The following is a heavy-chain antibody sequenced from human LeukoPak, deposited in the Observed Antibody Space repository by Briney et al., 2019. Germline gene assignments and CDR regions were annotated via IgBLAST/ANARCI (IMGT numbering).Heavy chain of an antibody. CDR1: GFTFDDYA. V-gene: IGHV3-9*01. Sequence: GGSLRLSCAASGFTFDDYAMHWVRQAPGKGLEWVSGISWNSGSIGYADSVKGRFTISRDNAKNSLYLQMNSLRAEDTALYYCAKDRELTGYYFDYWGQGTLVTVSS. CDR3: AKDRELTGYYFDY. D-gene: IGHD7-27*01. CDR2: ISWNSGSI. J-gene: IGHJ4*02.